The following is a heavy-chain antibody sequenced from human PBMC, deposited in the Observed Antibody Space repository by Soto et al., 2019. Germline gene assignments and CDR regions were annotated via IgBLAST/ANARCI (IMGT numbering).Heavy chain of an antibody. Sequence: SETLSLTCAVYGGSFSGYYWSWIRQPPGKGLEWIGEINHSGSTNYNPSLKSRVTISVDTSKNQFSLKLSSVTAADTAVYYCARLRYCSGGRCYYVGSYYYYSMDVWGKGTTVTVSS. V-gene: IGHV4-34*01. J-gene: IGHJ6*03. CDR3: ARLRYCSGGRCYYVGSYYYYSMDV. D-gene: IGHD2-15*01. CDR1: GGSFSGYY. CDR2: INHSGST.